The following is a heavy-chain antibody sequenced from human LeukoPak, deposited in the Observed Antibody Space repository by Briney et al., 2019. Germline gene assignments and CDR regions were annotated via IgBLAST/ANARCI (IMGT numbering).Heavy chain of an antibody. CDR1: GGSFSGYY. V-gene: IGHV4-34*01. D-gene: IGHD6-19*01. J-gene: IGHJ5*02. Sequence: SETLSLTCAVYGGSFSGYYWSWIRQPPGKGVEWIGEINHSGSTNYNPSLKSRVTISVDTSNNQFSLKLSSVTAADTAVYYCARGAVAGPKDWFDPWGQGTLVTVSS. CDR3: ARGAVAGPKDWFDP. CDR2: INHSGST.